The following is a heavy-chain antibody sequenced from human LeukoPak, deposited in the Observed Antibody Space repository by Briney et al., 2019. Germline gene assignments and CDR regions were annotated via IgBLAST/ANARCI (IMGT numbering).Heavy chain of an antibody. CDR3: ARRLLWFGELLQGPNWFDP. D-gene: IGHD3-10*01. CDR1: GGSFSGYY. CDR2: INHSGST. V-gene: IGHV4-34*01. J-gene: IGHJ5*02. Sequence: PSETLSLTCAVYGGSFSGYYWSWIRQPPGKGLEWIGEINHSGSTNYNPSLKSRVTISVDTSKNQFSLKLSSVTAADTAVYYCARRLLWFGELLQGPNWFDPWGQGTLVTVSS.